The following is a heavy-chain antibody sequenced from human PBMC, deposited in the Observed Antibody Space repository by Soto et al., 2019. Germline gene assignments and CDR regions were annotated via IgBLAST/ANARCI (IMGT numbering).Heavy chain of an antibody. CDR2: FDPEDGET. Sequence: ASVKVSCKVSGYTLTELSMHWVRQAPGKGLEWMGGFDPEDGETIYAQKFQGRVTMTEDTSTDTAYMELSSLRSEDTAVYYCKVSLRYFDRSYYYYMDVWGKGTTVTVSS. CDR1: GYTLTELS. V-gene: IGHV1-24*01. CDR3: KVSLRYFDRSYYYYMDV. J-gene: IGHJ6*03. D-gene: IGHD3-9*01.